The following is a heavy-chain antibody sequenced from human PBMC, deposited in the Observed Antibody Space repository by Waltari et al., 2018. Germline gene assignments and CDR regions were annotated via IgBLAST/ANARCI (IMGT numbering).Heavy chain of an antibody. CDR1: GDSILSSSHS. V-gene: IGHV4-39*01. Sequence: QLQLQESGPGLLRPSETLSLTCSASGDSILSSSHSWGWIRESPGKGLEWIGDIGCRWGSTYYPVSVSGGSITGDNTRNRFPLLVVGVTGAETATDYCGGHGGYSGLGSYHRGCWYCDLGGGGSVITFSS. D-gene: IGHD3-10*01. CDR2: IGCRWGS. J-gene: IGHJ2*01. CDR3: GGHGGYSGLGSYHRGCWYCDL.